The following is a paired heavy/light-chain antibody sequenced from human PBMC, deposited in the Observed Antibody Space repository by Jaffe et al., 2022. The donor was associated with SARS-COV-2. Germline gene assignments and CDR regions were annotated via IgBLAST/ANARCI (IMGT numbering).Light chain of an antibody. CDR1: SSDVGGYNY. Sequence: QSALTQPPSASGSPGQSVTISCTGTSSDVGGYNYVSWYQQHPGKAPKLMIYEVSKRPSGVPDRFSASKSGNTASLTVSGLQAEDEADYYCSSYAGSNNSVFGTGTKVTVL. CDR3: SSYAGSNNSV. J-gene: IGLJ1*01. V-gene: IGLV2-8*01. CDR2: EVS.
Heavy chain of an antibody. CDR3: ARGRSGTYFDY. J-gene: IGHJ4*02. Sequence: EVQLVESGGGLVQPGRSLRLSCAASRFTFDDYAMYWVRQAPGKGLEWVSGISWNGGSVGYADSVKGRFTISRDNGKNSLYLQMNSLRAEDTALYYCARGRSGTYFDYWGQGTLVTVSS. CDR2: ISWNGGSV. CDR1: RFTFDDYA. V-gene: IGHV3-9*01. D-gene: IGHD1-26*01.